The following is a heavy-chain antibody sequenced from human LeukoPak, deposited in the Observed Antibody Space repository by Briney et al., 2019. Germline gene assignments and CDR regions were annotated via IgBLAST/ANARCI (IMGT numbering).Heavy chain of an antibody. CDR2: ISGSGGST. D-gene: IGHD4-23*01. Sequence: GGSLRLSCAASGFTFSTYAMTWVRQAPGEGLEWVSGISGSGGSTYYTDSVKGRFTISRDNAKNSLYLQMNSLRAEDTALYYCAKASDYGGDWFDPWGQGTLVTVSS. CDR1: GFTFSTYA. J-gene: IGHJ5*02. CDR3: AKASDYGGDWFDP. V-gene: IGHV3-23*01.